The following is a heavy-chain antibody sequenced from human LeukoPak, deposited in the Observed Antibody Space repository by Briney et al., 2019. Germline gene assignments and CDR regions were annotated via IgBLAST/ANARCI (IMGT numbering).Heavy chain of an antibody. CDR1: GYTFTDHP. Sequence: GASVKVSCKASGYTFTDHPMHWVRQAPGKGLEWMGGFDPEDGETIYAQKFQGRVTMTEDTSTDTAYMELSSLRSEDTAVYYCATDRDGYNYWGQGTLVTVSS. CDR3: ATDRDGYNY. V-gene: IGHV1-24*01. D-gene: IGHD5-24*01. J-gene: IGHJ4*02. CDR2: FDPEDGET.